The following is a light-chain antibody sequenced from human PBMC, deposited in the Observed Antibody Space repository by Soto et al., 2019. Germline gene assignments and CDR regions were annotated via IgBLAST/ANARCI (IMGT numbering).Light chain of an antibody. Sequence: DIQMTQSPSSLSASVGDRVTITCRASQSISSYLNWYHQKPGKAPKLLIYAASSLQIGVPSRFSVIVSATDFTLIISSLQPEDFATYYCHQSYSTPFFTFGPGTKVAIK. J-gene: IGKJ3*01. CDR2: AAS. CDR1: QSISSY. V-gene: IGKV1-39*01. CDR3: HQSYSTPFFT.